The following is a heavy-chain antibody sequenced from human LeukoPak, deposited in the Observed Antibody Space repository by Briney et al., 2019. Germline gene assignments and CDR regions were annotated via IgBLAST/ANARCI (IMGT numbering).Heavy chain of an antibody. J-gene: IGHJ5*02. D-gene: IGHD1-26*01. CDR3: ASFVGATTWSWLDP. CDR1: GFTFSSYA. V-gene: IGHV3-64*01. CDR2: ISSNGGST. Sequence: PGGSLRLSCAASGFTFSSYAMHWVRQAPGKGLEYVSAISSNGGSTYYANSVKGRFTISRDNSKNTLYLQMGSLRAEDTAVYYCASFVGATTWSWLDPWGQGTLVTVSS.